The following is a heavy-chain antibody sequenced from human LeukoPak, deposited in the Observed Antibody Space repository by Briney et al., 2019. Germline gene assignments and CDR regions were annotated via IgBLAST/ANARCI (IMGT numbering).Heavy chain of an antibody. J-gene: IGHJ6*03. CDR3: ARARYCSSASCPSPYYYYMDV. V-gene: IGHV5-51*01. CDR1: GYSFTNYW. Sequence: GESLKISCKGSGYSFTNYWIGWVRQMPGKGLQWMGIIYPGDSDTRYSPSFQGQVTISAGKSISTAYLQWSSLKASDTAMYYCARARYCSSASCPSPYYYYMDVWGKGTSITVSS. D-gene: IGHD2-2*01. CDR2: IYPGDSDT.